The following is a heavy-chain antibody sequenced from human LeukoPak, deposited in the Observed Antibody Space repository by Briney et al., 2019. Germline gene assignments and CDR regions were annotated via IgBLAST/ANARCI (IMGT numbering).Heavy chain of an antibody. CDR3: ARGIWLDFWSGYRMGYFDY. D-gene: IGHD3-3*01. J-gene: IGHJ4*02. Sequence: PGGSLRLSCAASGFTFSSYAMHWVRQAPGKGPEWVAVISYDGSNKYYADSVKGRFTISRDNSKNTLYLQMNSLRAEDTAVYYCARGIWLDFWSGYRMGYFDYWGQGTLVTVSS. V-gene: IGHV3-30-3*01. CDR1: GFTFSSYA. CDR2: ISYDGSNK.